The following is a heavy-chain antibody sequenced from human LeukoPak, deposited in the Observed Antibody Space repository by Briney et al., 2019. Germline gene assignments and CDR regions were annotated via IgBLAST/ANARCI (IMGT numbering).Heavy chain of an antibody. D-gene: IGHD1-26*01. CDR2: ISSDGSRT. J-gene: IGHJ4*02. V-gene: IGHV3-74*01. CDR3: AKSPSAVVGATRGHFDY. Sequence: GGSLRLSCAASGFTFSSYWMHWVRQAPGKGLVWVSDISSDGSRTSYADSVKGRFTISRDNSKNTLYLQMNSLRAEDTAVYYCAKSPSAVVGATRGHFDYWGQGTLVTVSS. CDR1: GFTFSSYW.